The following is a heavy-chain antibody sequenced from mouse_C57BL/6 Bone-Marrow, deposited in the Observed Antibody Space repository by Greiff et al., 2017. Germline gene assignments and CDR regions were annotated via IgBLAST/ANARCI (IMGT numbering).Heavy chain of an antibody. CDR1: GYSFTGYF. V-gene: IGHV1-20*01. Sequence: VQLQQSGPELVKPGDSVKISCKASGYSFTGYFMNWVMQSHGKSLEWIGRINPYNGDTFYNQKFKGKATLTVDKSSSTAYMQLSSLTSEDSAVYFCAREDYDYDVYYAMDYWGQGTSVTVSS. D-gene: IGHD2-4*01. J-gene: IGHJ4*01. CDR2: INPYNGDT. CDR3: AREDYDYDVYYAMDY.